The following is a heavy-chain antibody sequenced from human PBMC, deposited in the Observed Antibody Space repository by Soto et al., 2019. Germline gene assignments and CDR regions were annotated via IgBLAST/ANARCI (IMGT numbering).Heavy chain of an antibody. J-gene: IGHJ4*02. CDR1: GYTFTSYG. CDR2: ISAYNGNT. Sequence: QVQLVQSGAEVKKPGASVKVSCKASGYTFTSYGISGVRQAPGQGLEWMGWISAYNGNTNYAQKLQGRVTMTTDTSTSTAYMELRSLRSDDTAVYYCAATPSFYDSTSDFDYWGQGTLVTVSS. CDR3: AATPSFYDSTSDFDY. D-gene: IGHD3-22*01. V-gene: IGHV1-18*01.